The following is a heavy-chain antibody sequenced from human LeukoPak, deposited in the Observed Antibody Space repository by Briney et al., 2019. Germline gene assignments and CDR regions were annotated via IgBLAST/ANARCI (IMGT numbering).Heavy chain of an antibody. V-gene: IGHV4-34*01. D-gene: IGHD3-22*01. CDR2: INHSGST. Sequence: PGGSLRLSCAASGFTFSSYWMSWVRQPPGKGLEWIGEINHSGSTSYNPSLKSRVTISVDTSKNQFSLKLSSVTAADTAVYYCARSYYYDSSGSFDYWGQGTLVTVSS. CDR1: GFTFSSYW. CDR3: ARSYYYDSSGSFDY. J-gene: IGHJ4*02.